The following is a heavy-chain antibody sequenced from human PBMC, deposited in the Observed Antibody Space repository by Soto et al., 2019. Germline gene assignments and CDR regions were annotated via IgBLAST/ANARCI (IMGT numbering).Heavy chain of an antibody. CDR3: ARHSAEDPRGDYYFDY. D-gene: IGHD3-16*01. V-gene: IGHV4-39*01. CDR1: GGSISSSSYY. J-gene: IGHJ4*02. Sequence: SQTLSLTCTVSGGSISSSSYYWGWIRQPPGKGLEWIGSIYYSGSTYYNPSLKSRVTISVDTSKNQFSLKLSSVTAADTAVYYCARHSAEDPRGDYYFDYWGQGTLVTVSS. CDR2: IYYSGST.